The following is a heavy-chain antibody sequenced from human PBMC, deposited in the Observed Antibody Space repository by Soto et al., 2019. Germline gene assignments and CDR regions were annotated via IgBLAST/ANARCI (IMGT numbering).Heavy chain of an antibody. CDR2: IIPIFGTA. J-gene: IGHJ2*01. CDR3: ARDRILSTQPGGWCFAL. D-gene: IGHD3-3*02. V-gene: IGHV1-69*12. Sequence: QVQLVQSGAEVKKPGSSVKVSCKASGGTFSSYAISWVRQAPGQGLEWMGGIIPIFGTANYAQKFQGRVTITADESTSTAYIEPSSRRSEDTAVYYCARDRILSTQPGGWCFALRCRGALGTVSS. CDR1: GGTFSSYA.